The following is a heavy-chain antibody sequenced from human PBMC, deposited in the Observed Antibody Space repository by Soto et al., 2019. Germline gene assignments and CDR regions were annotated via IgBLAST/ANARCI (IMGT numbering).Heavy chain of an antibody. Sequence: EVQLVESGGGLVQPGGSLRLSCAASGFTFSSYSMNWVRQAPGKGLEWVSYISSSSSTIYYADSVKGRFTISRDNAKKSLYLQMNSLRDEDTVVYYCARIKETAAGGTWYYYGMDVWGQGTTVTVSS. D-gene: IGHD6-13*01. V-gene: IGHV3-48*02. CDR3: ARIKETAAGGTWYYYGMDV. J-gene: IGHJ6*02. CDR1: GFTFSSYS. CDR2: ISSSSSTI.